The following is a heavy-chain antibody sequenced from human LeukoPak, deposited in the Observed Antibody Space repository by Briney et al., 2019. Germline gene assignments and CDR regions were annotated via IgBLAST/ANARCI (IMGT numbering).Heavy chain of an antibody. CDR3: AANSADYNTLGSSYKV. CDR1: GGSISTSNYY. CDR2: IFYSGST. J-gene: IGHJ4*02. D-gene: IGHD3-10*01. V-gene: IGHV4-39*01. Sequence: KSSETLSLTCTVSGGSISTSNYYWGWIRQPPGKGLEWIGNIFYSGSTYYSPSLKSRVTISVDTSKNQFSLRLNSVTAADTAVFYCAANSADYNTLGSSYKVWGQGTLVTVSS.